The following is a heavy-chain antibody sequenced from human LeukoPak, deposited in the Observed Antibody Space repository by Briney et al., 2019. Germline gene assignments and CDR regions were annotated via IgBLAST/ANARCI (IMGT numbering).Heavy chain of an antibody. Sequence: GGSLRLSCAASGFTFSDHWMYXXRQAPGKGLVSVSHINTDGTTTNYADSVKGRFTISRDNAKNTLYLQMNSLRAEDTAVYYCVRALGDYWGQGTLVTVSS. D-gene: IGHD3-16*01. J-gene: IGHJ4*02. CDR2: INTDGTTT. CDR3: VRALGDY. V-gene: IGHV3-74*01. CDR1: GFTFSDHW.